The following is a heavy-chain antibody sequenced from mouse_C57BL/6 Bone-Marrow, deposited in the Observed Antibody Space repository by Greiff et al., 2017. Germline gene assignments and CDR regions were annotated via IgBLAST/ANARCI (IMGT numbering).Heavy chain of an antibody. J-gene: IGHJ2*01. CDR3: TVGPIDY. CDR1: GYSFTGYY. CDR2: INPSTGGT. V-gene: IGHV1-42*01. Sequence: VQLQQSGPELVKPGASVKISCKASGYSFTGYYMNWVKQSPEKSLEWIGEINPSTGGTTYNQKFKAKATLTVDKSSSTAYLQLKSLTSEDSAVYYCTVGPIDYWGRGTALPVTA.